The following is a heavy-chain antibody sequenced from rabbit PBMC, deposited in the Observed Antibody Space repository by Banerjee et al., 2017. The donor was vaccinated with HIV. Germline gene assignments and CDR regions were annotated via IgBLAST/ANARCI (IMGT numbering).Heavy chain of an antibody. V-gene: IGHV1S45*01. CDR1: GFYLSSRYW. CDR3: ARDRDDDAGYAYGDGMDL. D-gene: IGHD6-1*01. Sequence: QEQLEESGGDLVKPEGSLTLTCTASGFYLSSRYWICWVRQAPGKGLEWIACIATGSGSINYASWAKGRFTISKTSSTTVTLQMTSLTAADTATYFCARDRDDDAGYAYGDGMDLWGQGTLVTVS. CDR2: IATGSGSI. J-gene: IGHJ6*01.